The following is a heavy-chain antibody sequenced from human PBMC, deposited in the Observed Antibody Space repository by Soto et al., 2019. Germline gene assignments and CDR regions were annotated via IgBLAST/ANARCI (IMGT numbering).Heavy chain of an antibody. CDR2: IYYSGST. CDR1: RGSISSSSYY. Sequence: PSETLSLTCTVSRGSISSSSYYWGWIRQPPGKGLEWIGSIYYSGSTYYNPSLKSRVTISVDTSKNQFSLKLSSVTAADPAVYYCARSTYYYDSSGYYYYYYGMDVLGQGTTVTASS. V-gene: IGHV4-39*01. D-gene: IGHD3-22*01. CDR3: ARSTYYYDSSGYYYYYYGMDV. J-gene: IGHJ6*02.